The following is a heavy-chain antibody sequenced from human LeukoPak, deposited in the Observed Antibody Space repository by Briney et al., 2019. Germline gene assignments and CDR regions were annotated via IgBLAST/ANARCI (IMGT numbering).Heavy chain of an antibody. CDR2: INHSGST. D-gene: IGHD1-26*01. CDR3: ARQAGGGSYYVDY. CDR1: GGSFSGYY. Sequence: SETLSLTCAVYGGSFSGYYWSWIRQPPGKGLEWIGEINHSGSTNYNPSLKSRVTISVDTSKNQFSLKLSSVTAADTAVYYCARQAGGGSYYVDYWGQGTLVTVSS. J-gene: IGHJ4*02. V-gene: IGHV4-34*01.